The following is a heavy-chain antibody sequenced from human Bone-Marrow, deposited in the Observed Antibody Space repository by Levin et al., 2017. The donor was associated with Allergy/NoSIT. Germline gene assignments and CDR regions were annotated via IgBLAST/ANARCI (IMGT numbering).Heavy chain of an antibody. CDR3: AKLASVMVPTGYFDF. CDR2: ITAADTT. Sequence: PGGSLRLSCAASGFTFSNYAMSWVRQAPGKGLEWISTITAADTTYYTGSVKGRFTISSDNSKNTLFLQMSSLRAEDTAVFYCAKLASVMVPTGYFDFWGQGILVTVSS. CDR1: GFTFSNYA. V-gene: IGHV3-23*01. D-gene: IGHD5-18*01. J-gene: IGHJ4*02.